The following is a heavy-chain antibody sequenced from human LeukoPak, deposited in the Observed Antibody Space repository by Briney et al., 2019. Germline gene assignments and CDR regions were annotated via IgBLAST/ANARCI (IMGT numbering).Heavy chain of an antibody. CDR1: GFTFSSYE. CDR2: ISTSGSTI. CDR3: AKDLPTGFDY. Sequence: SGGSLRLSCAASGFTFSSYEMNWVRQAPGKGLEWVSYISTSGSTIYYADSVKGRFTISRDNSKNTLYLQMNSLRAEDTAVYYCAKDLPTGFDYWGQGTLVTVSS. D-gene: IGHD1-14*01. J-gene: IGHJ4*02. V-gene: IGHV3-48*03.